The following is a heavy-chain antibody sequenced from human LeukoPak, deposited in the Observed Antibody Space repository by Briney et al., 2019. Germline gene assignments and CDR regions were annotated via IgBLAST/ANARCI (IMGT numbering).Heavy chain of an antibody. CDR3: ARGRYHGMDV. CDR2: INSDGSNT. J-gene: IGHJ6*02. V-gene: IGHV3-74*01. D-gene: IGHD2-15*01. Sequence: PGGSLRLSCVASEFTFSNYWTFWVRQPPGKGLVWVSGINSDGSNTKYADSVKGRFTISRDNAKNTLYLQMNSLRDEDSAVYYCARGRYHGMDVWGQGTTVTVSS. CDR1: EFTFSNYW.